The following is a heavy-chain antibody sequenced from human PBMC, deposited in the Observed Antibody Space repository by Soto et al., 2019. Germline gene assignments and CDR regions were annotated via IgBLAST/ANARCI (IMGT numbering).Heavy chain of an antibody. CDR1: GYTFTNYG. D-gene: IGHD3-10*01. V-gene: IGHV1-18*01. Sequence: QVQLVQSGGEVKKPGASVKVSCKASGYTFTNYGISWVRQAPGQGLEWMGWINVYNGNTKYAQKVQGRVTMTTDTSTRTACMELRSVRSDDTAVYYCARGVGSGSYYNQYNWFDPWGQGTLVTVSS. CDR2: INVYNGNT. CDR3: ARGVGSGSYYNQYNWFDP. J-gene: IGHJ5*02.